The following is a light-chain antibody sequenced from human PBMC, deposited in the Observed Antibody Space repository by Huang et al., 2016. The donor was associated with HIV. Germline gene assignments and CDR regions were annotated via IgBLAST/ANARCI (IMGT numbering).Light chain of an antibody. V-gene: IGKV1-5*03. CDR2: KAS. J-gene: IGKJ4*01. CDR1: QSISSW. CDR3: QQYNSYPLT. Sequence: DIQMTQSPSTLSASVGDRVTITCRASQSISSWLAWYQQKPGKAPKLLIYKASNLESGVPSSRSGSGSGTEFTLTISSLQPDDFATYYCQQYNSYPLTFGGGTKVQIK.